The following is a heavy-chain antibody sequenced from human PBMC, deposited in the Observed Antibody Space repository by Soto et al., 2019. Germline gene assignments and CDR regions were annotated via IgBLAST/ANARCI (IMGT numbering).Heavy chain of an antibody. V-gene: IGHV3-43*01. D-gene: IGHD3-10*01. J-gene: IGHJ6*02. CDR2: ISWDGGST. Sequence: GGSLRLSCAASGFTFDDYTMHWVRQAPGKGLEWVSLISWDGGSTYYADSVKGRFTISRDNSKNSLYLQMNSLRTEDTALYYCAKDMARIAHDLWYGMDVWGQGTTVTVSS. CDR3: AKDMARIAHDLWYGMDV. CDR1: GFTFDDYT.